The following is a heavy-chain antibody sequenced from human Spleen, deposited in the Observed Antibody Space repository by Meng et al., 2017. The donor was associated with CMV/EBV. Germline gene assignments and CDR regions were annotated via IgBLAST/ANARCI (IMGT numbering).Heavy chain of an antibody. D-gene: IGHD1-26*01. CDR2: IYSGGSAT. Sequence: GGPLRLSCEASGFTFRSYEMNWVRQAPGKGLEWVSVIYSGGSATYYADSMKGRFTISRDNSKNTLFLQMDSLGAEDTAVYYCAKIGSFTYYYYGMDVWGQGTTVTVSS. CDR3: AKIGSFTYYYYGMDV. V-gene: IGHV3-23*03. J-gene: IGHJ6*02. CDR1: GFTFRSYE.